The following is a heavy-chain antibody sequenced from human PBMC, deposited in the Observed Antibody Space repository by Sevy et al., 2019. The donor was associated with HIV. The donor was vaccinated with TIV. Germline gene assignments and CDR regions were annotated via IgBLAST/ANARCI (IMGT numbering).Heavy chain of an antibody. D-gene: IGHD3-10*01. CDR2: ISGSGGST. CDR1: GFTFSSYA. V-gene: IGHV3-23*01. CDR3: AKGYGSGSPPDY. J-gene: IGHJ4*02. Sequence: GGSLRLSCAASGFTFSSYAMSWVRQAPGKGLEWVSAISGSGGSTYYADSVKGRFTISRDNFRKMVDLQVNTLRAEDTAVYYCAKGYGSGSPPDYWGQGTLVTVSS.